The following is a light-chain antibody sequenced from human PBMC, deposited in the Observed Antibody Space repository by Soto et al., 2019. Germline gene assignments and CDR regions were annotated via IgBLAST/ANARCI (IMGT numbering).Light chain of an antibody. CDR2: ANI. Sequence: QAVVTQPPSASGTPGQRVTLSCSGSSSNIGSGYDVHWYQQVPGLAPKLLIYANINRPSGVPDRFSGSKSGTSASLAITGLQAEDEADYYCQSYDNSLSGWVFGGGTKVTVL. CDR1: SSNIGSGYD. J-gene: IGLJ2*01. CDR3: QSYDNSLSGWV. V-gene: IGLV1-40*01.